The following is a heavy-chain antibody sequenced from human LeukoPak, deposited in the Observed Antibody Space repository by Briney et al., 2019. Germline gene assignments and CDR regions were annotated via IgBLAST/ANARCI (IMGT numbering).Heavy chain of an antibody. CDR3: ARDYKYGGSGSYYPYGMDV. CDR1: GGSISSYY. CDR2: IYTSGST. J-gene: IGHJ6*02. D-gene: IGHD3-10*01. V-gene: IGHV4-4*07. Sequence: PSETLSLTCTVSGGSISSYYWSWIRQPAGKGLEWIGRIYTSGSTNYNPSLKSRVTMSVDTSNNQFSLKLSSVPAADTAVYYCARDYKYGGSGSYYPYGMDVWGQGTTVTVSS.